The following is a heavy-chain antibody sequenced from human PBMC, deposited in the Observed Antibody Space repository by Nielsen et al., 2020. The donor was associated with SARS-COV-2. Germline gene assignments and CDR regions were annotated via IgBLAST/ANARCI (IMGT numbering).Heavy chain of an antibody. CDR1: GFTFSSYA. V-gene: IGHV3-15*01. CDR2: IKSKTDGGTT. Sequence: LSLTRAASGFTFSSYAMHWVRQAPGKGLEWVGRIKSKTDGGTTDYAAPVKGRFTISRDDSKNTLYLQMNSLKTEDTAVYYCTAGLIAAAGPDAFDIWGQGTMVTVSS. D-gene: IGHD6-13*01. CDR3: TAGLIAAAGPDAFDI. J-gene: IGHJ3*02.